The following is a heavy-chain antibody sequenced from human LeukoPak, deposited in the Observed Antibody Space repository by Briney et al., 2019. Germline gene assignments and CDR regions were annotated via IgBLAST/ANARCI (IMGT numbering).Heavy chain of an antibody. CDR1: GFTSSSLS. J-gene: IGHJ4*02. Sequence: PAGSLRRSCAASGFTSSSLSLTRVRPAPGKGLEWVSGVSGSSDKTYYADSVKGRFTISRDNSKNTLCLQMNSLRDEDTAIYYCAKVANGGNSNSDYWGQGTLVTVSS. CDR3: AKVANGGNSNSDY. D-gene: IGHD4-23*01. V-gene: IGHV3-23*01. CDR2: VSGSSDKT.